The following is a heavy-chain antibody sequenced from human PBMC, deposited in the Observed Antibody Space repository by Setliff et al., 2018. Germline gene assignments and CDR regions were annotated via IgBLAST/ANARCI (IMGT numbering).Heavy chain of an antibody. D-gene: IGHD3-10*01. CDR3: GRASRFGTIVYRGDYYMDV. CDR1: GYTFTTYA. CDR2: INTNTGNP. Sequence: GASVKVSCKASGYTFTTYAMGWMRQAPGQGLEWMGWINTNTGNPSYAQGFTGRFVFSLDTSVSTAYLQINSLEAEDSAVYYCGRASRFGTIVYRGDYYMDVWGKGTTVTVS. V-gene: IGHV7-4-1*02. J-gene: IGHJ6*03.